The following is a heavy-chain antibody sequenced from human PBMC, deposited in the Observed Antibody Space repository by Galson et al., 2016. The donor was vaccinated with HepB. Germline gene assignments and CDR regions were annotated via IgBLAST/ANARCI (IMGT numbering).Heavy chain of an antibody. CDR1: GFTFSGYT. CDR2: ISSDGTST. D-gene: IGHD1-20*01. CDR3: ARTITGTPWHHYYYGMDV. V-gene: IGHV3-48*02. Sequence: SLRLSCAASGFTFSGYTMNWVRQAPGKGLEWVSHISSDGTSTQYADSVKGRFTISRDNAKNSLYLQMTSLRDEDTGLYFCARTITGTPWHHYYYGMDVWGQGTTVSVSS. J-gene: IGHJ6*02.